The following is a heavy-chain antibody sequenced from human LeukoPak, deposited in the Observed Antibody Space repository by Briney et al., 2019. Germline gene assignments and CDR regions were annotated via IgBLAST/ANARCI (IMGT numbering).Heavy chain of an antibody. CDR1: GYTLTELS. CDR3: ATRITIFGVDYYDEGLDPFDY. Sequence: ASVKVSCKVSGYTLTELSMHWLRQAPGKGLEWMGGFDPEDGETIYAQKFQGRVTMTEDTSTDTAYMELSSLRSEDTAVYYCATRITIFGVDYYDEGLDPFDYWGQGTLVTVSS. V-gene: IGHV1-24*01. J-gene: IGHJ4*02. D-gene: IGHD3-3*01. CDR2: FDPEDGET.